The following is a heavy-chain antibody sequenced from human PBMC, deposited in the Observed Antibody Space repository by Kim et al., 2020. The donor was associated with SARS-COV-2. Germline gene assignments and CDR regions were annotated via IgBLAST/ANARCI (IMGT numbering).Heavy chain of an antibody. CDR1: GGSVISSYYY. CDR3: ARRKSMVQGSPHFDY. D-gene: IGHD3-10*01. V-gene: IGHV4-39*02. CDR2: VYYSGSA. Sequence: SETLSLTGTVSGGSVISSYYYWGWIRQPPGNGLDWIGSVYYSGSAYYNPSLKIRVTISLDTSKNHFSLKLSSVTAAVTAAYYCARRKSMVQGSPHFDY. J-gene: IGHJ4*01.